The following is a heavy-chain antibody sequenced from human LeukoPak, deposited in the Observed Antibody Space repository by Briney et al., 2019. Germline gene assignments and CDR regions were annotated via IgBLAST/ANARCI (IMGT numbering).Heavy chain of an antibody. CDR3: ASDVDIVATALDY. D-gene: IGHD5-12*01. V-gene: IGHV7-4-1*02. J-gene: IGHJ4*02. CDR2: INTNTGNP. Sequence: ASVKVSCKASGYIFTNYAMNWVRQAPGQGLEWMGWINTNTGNPTYAQGFTGRFVFSLDTSVSTAYLQISSLKAEDTAVYYCASDVDIVATALDYWGQGTLVTVSS. CDR1: GYIFTNYA.